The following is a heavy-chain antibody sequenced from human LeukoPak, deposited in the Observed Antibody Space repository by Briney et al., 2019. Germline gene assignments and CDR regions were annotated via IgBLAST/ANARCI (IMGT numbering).Heavy chain of an antibody. J-gene: IGHJ6*03. D-gene: IGHD3-22*01. CDR2: INTSGST. Sequence: PSDTLSLTCTVSGGSISSYYWTWIRQPAGKGLEWIGRINTSGSTNYNPSLNSRVNMSVDTSKNQFSLKLKSVTAADTAVYYCASSSGEYYYYMDVWGKGTTVTISS. V-gene: IGHV4-4*07. CDR3: ASSSGEYYYYMDV. CDR1: GGSISSYY.